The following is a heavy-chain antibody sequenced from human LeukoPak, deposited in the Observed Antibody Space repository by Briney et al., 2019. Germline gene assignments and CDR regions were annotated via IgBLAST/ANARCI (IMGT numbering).Heavy chain of an antibody. CDR3: AREVDSGSYYVVGYFDY. Sequence: GGSLRLSCAAPGFTFSSYAMSWVRRAPGKGLQWVSSISGSGGSTYYADSVKGRFTISRDNSKNTLYLQMNSLRAEDTAVYYCAREVDSGSYYVVGYFDYWGQGTLVTVSS. CDR2: ISGSGGST. V-gene: IGHV3-23*01. D-gene: IGHD1-26*01. CDR1: GFTFSSYA. J-gene: IGHJ4*02.